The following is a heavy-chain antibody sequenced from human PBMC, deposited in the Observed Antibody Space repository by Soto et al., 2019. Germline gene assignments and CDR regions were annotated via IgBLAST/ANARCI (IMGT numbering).Heavy chain of an antibody. V-gene: IGHV1-69*12. J-gene: IGHJ4*02. CDR1: GGTFSSDS. CDR2: IIPMFDTP. Sequence: QVQLVQSGAEVKKPGSSVKVSCKASGGTFSSDSFSWVRQAPGQGLEWMGGIIPMFDTPIYAQKFQDRVTITADASTSTASMQPSSLRSGDTAVYFCARSGCLDRAFNYWGPGSLVTVSS. CDR3: ARSGCLDRAFNY.